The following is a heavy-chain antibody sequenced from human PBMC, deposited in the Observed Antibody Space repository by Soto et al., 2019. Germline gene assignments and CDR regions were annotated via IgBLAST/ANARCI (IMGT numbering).Heavy chain of an antibody. J-gene: IGHJ5*02. Sequence: SGPTLVNPTQTLTLTCTFSGFSLSTSGVGVGWIRQPPGKALEWLALIYWDDDKRYSPSLKSRLTITKDTSKNQVVLTMTNMDPVDTATYYCAHRRNALGPAAPIALNPYNWFDPWGQGTLVTVSS. CDR1: GFSLSTSGVG. CDR3: AHRRNALGPAAPIALNPYNWFDP. D-gene: IGHD2-2*01. V-gene: IGHV2-5*02. CDR2: IYWDDDK.